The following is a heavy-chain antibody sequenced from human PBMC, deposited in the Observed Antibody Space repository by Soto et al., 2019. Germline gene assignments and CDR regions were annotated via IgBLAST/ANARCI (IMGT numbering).Heavy chain of an antibody. CDR3: ATTLGYCSGGSCADAFDS. CDR2: FDPEDGET. CDR1: GYTLTALS. D-gene: IGHD2-15*01. Sequence: ASVKVSCKVSGYTLTALSMHWVRQAPGNGLEWMGGFDPEDGETIYAQKFQGRVTMTEDTSTDTAYMALSSLRSEDTAVYYCATTLGYCSGGSCADAFDSWGQGTMVTVSS. V-gene: IGHV1-24*01. J-gene: IGHJ3*02.